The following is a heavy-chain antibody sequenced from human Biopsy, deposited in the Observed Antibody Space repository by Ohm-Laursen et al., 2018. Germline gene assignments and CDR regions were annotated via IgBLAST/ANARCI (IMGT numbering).Heavy chain of an antibody. V-gene: IGHV3-9*01. CDR1: GFIFDDYA. D-gene: IGHD3-10*01. J-gene: IGHJ6*02. Sequence: SLRLSCAASGFIFDDYAMHWVRQAPGKGLEWVSSITWNSGTIDYADSVKGRFTISRDNAKNSLYLQMNSLRAEDTAVYFCASLGLVWFGELLSVPFGMDVWGQGTTVTVSS. CDR3: ASLGLVWFGELLSVPFGMDV. CDR2: ITWNSGTI.